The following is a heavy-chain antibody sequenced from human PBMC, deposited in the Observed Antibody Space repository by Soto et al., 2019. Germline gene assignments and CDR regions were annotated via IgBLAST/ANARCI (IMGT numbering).Heavy chain of an antibody. J-gene: IGHJ4*02. CDR2: ISAYNGNT. V-gene: IGHV1-18*01. Sequence: GASVKVSCKASGYTFTSCGISWVRQAPGQGLEWMGWISAYNGNTNYAQKLQGRVTMTTDTSTSTAYMELRSLRSDDTAVYYCARWAPTGSSGDFDYWGQGTLVTVSS. D-gene: IGHD6-19*01. CDR1: GYTFTSCG. CDR3: ARWAPTGSSGDFDY.